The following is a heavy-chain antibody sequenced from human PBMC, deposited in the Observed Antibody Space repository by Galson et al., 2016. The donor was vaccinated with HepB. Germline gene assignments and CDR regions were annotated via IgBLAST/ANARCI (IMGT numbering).Heavy chain of an antibody. V-gene: IGHV4-38-2*01. CDR1: GFTFSSYA. CDR2: VYYTGAT. Sequence: LRLSCAASGFTFSSYAMSWIRQSPGKGLEWIGSVYYTGATQYNPSLKSRVTMSVDTSKNQFSLKLTSVTAADTAVYYCARAPEGGMDVWGQGTTVTVSS. CDR3: ARAPEGGMDV. J-gene: IGHJ6*02. D-gene: IGHD1-26*01.